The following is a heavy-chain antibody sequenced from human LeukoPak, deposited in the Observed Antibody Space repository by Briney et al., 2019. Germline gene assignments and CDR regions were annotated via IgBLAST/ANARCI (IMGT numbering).Heavy chain of an antibody. Sequence: GGSLRLSCAASGFTFSSYGMHWVRQAPGKGLEWVAFVENDGTTKYYADSVRGRFSISRDNSKNTLFLQMNSLRADDTSMYYCVTDLHGINWYVYWGQGTLVTVSS. V-gene: IGHV3-30*02. D-gene: IGHD1-20*01. CDR3: VTDLHGINWYVY. CDR1: GFTFSSYG. CDR2: VENDGTTK. J-gene: IGHJ4*02.